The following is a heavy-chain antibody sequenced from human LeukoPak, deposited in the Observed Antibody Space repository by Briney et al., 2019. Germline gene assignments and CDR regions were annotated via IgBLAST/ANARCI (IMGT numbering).Heavy chain of an antibody. Sequence: PGGSLRLSCVASGFTFSTDWMSWVRQAPGKGLKWVANIKHDGREKYYVESVKGRFTISRDNAKNSLYLQMNSLRAEDTAVYYCARFRALDYWGQGSLVTVSS. CDR1: GFTFSTDW. CDR3: ARFRALDY. J-gene: IGHJ4*02. V-gene: IGHV3-7*01. D-gene: IGHD3-10*01. CDR2: IKHDGREK.